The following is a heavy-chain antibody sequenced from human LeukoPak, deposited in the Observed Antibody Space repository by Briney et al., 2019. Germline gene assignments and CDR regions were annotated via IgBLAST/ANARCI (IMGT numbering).Heavy chain of an antibody. CDR3: AKGDSHIVVVVAATPDYFDY. D-gene: IGHD2-15*01. J-gene: IGHJ4*02. CDR1: GFTFSSYA. Sequence: GGSLRLSCAASGFTFSSYAMSWVRQALGKGLEWVSAISGSGGSTYYADSVKGRFTISRDNSKNTLYLQMNSLRAEDTAVYYCAKGDSHIVVVVAATPDYFDYWGQGTLVTVSS. CDR2: ISGSGGST. V-gene: IGHV3-23*01.